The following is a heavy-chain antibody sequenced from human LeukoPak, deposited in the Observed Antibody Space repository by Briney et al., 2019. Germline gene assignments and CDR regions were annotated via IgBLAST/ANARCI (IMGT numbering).Heavy chain of an antibody. CDR2: VHPDGSST. D-gene: IGHD3-16*01. V-gene: IGHV3-74*03. CDR3: GRGGNYGDY. J-gene: IGHJ4*02. CDR1: GFTFSRYW. Sequence: GGTLRLSCAASGFTFSRYWMHWVRQVPGKGLVWVSRVHPDGSSTTYADSVKGRFTSSRDNAKNTLYLQMNRLRVEDTAVYYCGRGGNYGDYCGQGILVTVSS.